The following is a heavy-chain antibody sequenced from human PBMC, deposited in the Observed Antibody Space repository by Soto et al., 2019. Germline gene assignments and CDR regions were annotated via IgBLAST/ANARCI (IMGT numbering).Heavy chain of an antibody. J-gene: IGHJ6*03. V-gene: IGHV3-30*02. Sequence: GGSLRLSGAGSGSIFKGFGMHWVRQVPGKGREWVAVIRYDGSNRYYADSVKGRFTISRDNSKNTQYLQRNSLRAEDTAVYYCAKGSWGYRPLDYHYYFKALWGRGTTVTVSS. CDR1: GSIFKGFG. CDR2: IRYDGSNR. D-gene: IGHD5-18*01. CDR3: AKGSWGYRPLDYHYYFKAL.